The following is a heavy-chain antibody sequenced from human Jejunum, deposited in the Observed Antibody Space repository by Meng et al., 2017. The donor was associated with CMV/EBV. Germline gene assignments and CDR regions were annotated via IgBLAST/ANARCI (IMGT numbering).Heavy chain of an antibody. CDR3: VTNSGGLGY. D-gene: IGHD6-19*01. CDR1: GFTIITYD. J-gene: IGHJ4*01. V-gene: IGHV3-23*01. CDR2: ISASGAGT. Sequence: EVQLLESGGGLVQPGGSLRLSCAASGFTIITYDMIWVRQAPGKGLEWVSTISASGAGTYYADSVKGRFTISRDPSKNTLYLQMNSLTTEDTAVYLCVTNSGGLGYWGHGTLVTVSS.